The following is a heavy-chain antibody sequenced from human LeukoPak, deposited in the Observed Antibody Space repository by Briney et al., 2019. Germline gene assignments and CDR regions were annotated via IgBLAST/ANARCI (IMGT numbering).Heavy chain of an antibody. D-gene: IGHD6-13*01. J-gene: IGHJ4*02. Sequence: GGSLRLSCAASGFTFSDYYMSWIRQAPGKGLEWLSYISTDTSIIYYADSVKGRFTISRDNAKNSLYLQMNSLRAEDTAVYYCASLYLRVTGSSWYWGQGTLVTVSS. CDR1: GFTFSDYY. CDR2: ISTDTSII. CDR3: ASLYLRVTGSSWY. V-gene: IGHV3-11*04.